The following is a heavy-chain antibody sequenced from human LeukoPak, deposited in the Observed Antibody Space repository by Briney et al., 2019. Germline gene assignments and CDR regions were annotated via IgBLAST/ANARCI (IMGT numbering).Heavy chain of an antibody. V-gene: IGHV4-59*12. CDR1: GGSISSYY. D-gene: IGHD3-10*01. J-gene: IGHJ5*02. CDR2: IYYSGST. CDR3: ARGGNMVRGVKSYLGGNWFDP. Sequence: SETLSLTCTVSGGSISSYYWSWIRQPPGKGLEWIGYIYYSGSTNYNPSLKSRITISVDTSKNQFSLKLSSVTAADTAVYYCARGGNMVRGVKSYLGGNWFDPWGQGTLVTVSS.